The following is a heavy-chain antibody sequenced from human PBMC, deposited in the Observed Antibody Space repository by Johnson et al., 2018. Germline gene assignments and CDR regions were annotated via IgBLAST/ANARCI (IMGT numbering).Heavy chain of an antibody. Sequence: QVQLVESGGGVVQPGRSLRLSCAASGFTFSRYGMHWVRQAPGKGLEWVAVIWYDGSNNYYADSVKGRFTISRDNSKNTLYLQMNTLRAEDTAVYYCAKATQRAYYYYYGMDVWGQGTTVTVSS. CDR2: IWYDGSNN. V-gene: IGHV3-33*06. CDR3: AKATQRAYYYYYGMDV. CDR1: GFTFSRYG. J-gene: IGHJ6*02.